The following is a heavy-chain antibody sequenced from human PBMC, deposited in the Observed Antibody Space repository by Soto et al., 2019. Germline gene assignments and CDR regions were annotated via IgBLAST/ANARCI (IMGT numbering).Heavy chain of an antibody. CDR1: GGSISSGGYY. D-gene: IGHD3-16*02. CDR3: ARTYTFAELSAHFGY. V-gene: IGHV4-31*03. J-gene: IGHJ4*02. Sequence: PSETLSLTCTVSGGSISSGGYYWSWIRQHPGKGLEWIGYIYYSGSTYYNPSLKSRVTISVDTSKNQFSLKLSSVTAADTAVYYCARTYTFAELSAHFGYWGQGTLVTVSS. CDR2: IYYSGST.